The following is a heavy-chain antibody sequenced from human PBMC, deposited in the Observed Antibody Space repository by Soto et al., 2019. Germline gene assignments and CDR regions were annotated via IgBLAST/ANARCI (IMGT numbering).Heavy chain of an antibody. V-gene: IGHV1-69*01. Sequence: QVQLVQSGAEVQKPGSSVKVSCKASGGTFSSYAISWVRQAPGQGLEWMGGIIPIFGTANYAQKFQGRVTITADESTSTAYMELSSLRSEDTAVYYCAREIVDFWSGYSLYYFDYWGQGTLVTVSS. J-gene: IGHJ4*02. CDR3: AREIVDFWSGYSLYYFDY. CDR1: GGTFSSYA. D-gene: IGHD3-3*01. CDR2: IIPIFGTA.